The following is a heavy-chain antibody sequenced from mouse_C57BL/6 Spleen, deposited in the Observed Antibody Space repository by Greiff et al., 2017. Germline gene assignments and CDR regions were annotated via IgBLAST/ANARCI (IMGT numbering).Heavy chain of an antibody. CDR2: ISSGSSTI. Sequence: EVKVVESGGGLVKPGGSLKLSCAASGFTFSDYGMHWVRQAPEKGLEWVAYISSGSSTIYYADTVKGRFTISRDNAKNTLFLQMTSLRSEDTAMYYCARGLLFYYAMDYWGQGTSVTVSS. J-gene: IGHJ4*01. CDR3: ARGLLFYYAMDY. CDR1: GFTFSDYG. D-gene: IGHD2-3*01. V-gene: IGHV5-17*01.